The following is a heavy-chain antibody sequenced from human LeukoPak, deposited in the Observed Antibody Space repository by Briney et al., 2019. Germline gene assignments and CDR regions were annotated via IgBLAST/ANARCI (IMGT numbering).Heavy chain of an antibody. D-gene: IGHD2-2*01. CDR3: ARRLGTSMWGNWFDA. J-gene: IGHJ5*02. CDR1: GGSISRYF. V-gene: IGHV4-59*08. CDR2: IYYTGSS. Sequence: SETLSLTCTVSGGSISRYFWSWIRQPPGKGLEWIGNIYYTGSSNYNPSLKSRVTISVDTSKNQFSLKMSSVTAADTAVYFCARRLGTSMWGNWFDALGQGSLVTV.